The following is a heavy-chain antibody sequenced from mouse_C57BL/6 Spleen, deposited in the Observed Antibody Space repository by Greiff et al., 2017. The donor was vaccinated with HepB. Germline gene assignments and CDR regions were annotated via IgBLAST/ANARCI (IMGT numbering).Heavy chain of an antibody. Sequence: EVQLQESGPGLVKPSQSLSLTCSVTGYSITSGYYWHWIRQFPGNKLEWMGYISYDGSNNYNPSLKNRISITRDTSKNQFFLKLNSVTTEDTATYYCARAPYHYGSSYGFAYWGQGTLVTVSA. D-gene: IGHD1-1*01. CDR3: ARAPYHYGSSYGFAY. J-gene: IGHJ3*01. V-gene: IGHV3-6*01. CDR1: GYSITSGYY. CDR2: ISYDGSN.